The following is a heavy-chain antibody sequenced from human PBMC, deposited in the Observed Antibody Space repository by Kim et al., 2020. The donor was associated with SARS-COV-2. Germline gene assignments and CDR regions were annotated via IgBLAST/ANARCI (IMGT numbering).Heavy chain of an antibody. V-gene: IGHV5-51*01. J-gene: IGHJ4*02. D-gene: IGHD2-15*01. Sequence: SFQGQVTISADKSISTAYLQWSSLKASDTAMYYCARHVHGTPLSLSYFDYWGQGTLVTVSS. CDR3: ARHVHGTPLSLSYFDY.